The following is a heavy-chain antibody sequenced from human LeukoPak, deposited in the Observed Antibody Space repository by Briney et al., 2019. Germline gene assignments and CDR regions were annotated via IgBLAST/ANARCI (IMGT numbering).Heavy chain of an antibody. D-gene: IGHD3-3*01. CDR3: AKDHYWSIDY. J-gene: IGHJ4*02. V-gene: IGHV3-74*01. CDR2: IKGDGIST. CDR1: GFDFSSNW. Sequence: PGGSLRLSCAASGFDFSSNWMHWARHAPGQGLVWVSRIKGDGISTNYAASVKGRFTISRDIDKNTLYLQMNSPRDEDTGVYYCAKDHYWSIDYWGRGTLVTVSS.